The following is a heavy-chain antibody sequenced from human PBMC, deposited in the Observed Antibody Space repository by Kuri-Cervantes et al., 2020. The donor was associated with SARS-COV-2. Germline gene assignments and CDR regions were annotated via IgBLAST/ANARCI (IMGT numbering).Heavy chain of an antibody. J-gene: IGHJ4*02. CDR2: INPSGGST. CDR3: ARKTRGTFHLDY. CDR1: GYTFTSYY. Sequence: ASVKVSCKASGYTFTSYYMHWVRQAPGQGLEWMGIINPSGGSTSYAQKFQGRVTMTRDTSTSTVYMKLSSLRSEDTAVYYCARKTRGTFHLDYWGPGTPVTVSS. D-gene: IGHD1-26*01. V-gene: IGHV1-46*01.